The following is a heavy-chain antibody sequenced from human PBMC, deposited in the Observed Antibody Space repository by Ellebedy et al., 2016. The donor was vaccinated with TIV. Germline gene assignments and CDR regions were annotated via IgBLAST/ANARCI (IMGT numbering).Heavy chain of an antibody. CDR1: GFIFSDYA. CDR2: INDSGFST. Sequence: GGSLRPSXAAPGFIFSDYAMTWVRPAPGKGLEWVATINDSGFSTYYADSVRGRFTISRDNSKTTLYLQMSSLRDDDTATYYCAKGTAAIGTPSRWFDAWGQGTLVTVSS. J-gene: IGHJ5*02. CDR3: AKGTAAIGTPSRWFDA. D-gene: IGHD6-13*01. V-gene: IGHV3-23*01.